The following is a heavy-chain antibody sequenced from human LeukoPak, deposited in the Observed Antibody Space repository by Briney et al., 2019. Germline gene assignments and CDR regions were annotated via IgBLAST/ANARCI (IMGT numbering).Heavy chain of an antibody. CDR2: ISSSSSTI. CDR3: ARGAYYYED. Sequence: GGSLRLSCAASGFTFSSYTMNWVRQAPGKGLEYVSSISSSSSTIYYADSVKGRFTISRDNAENSLYLQMNSLRAEDTAVYYCARGAYYYEDWGQGTLVTVSS. J-gene: IGHJ4*02. CDR1: GFTFSSYT. D-gene: IGHD3-22*01. V-gene: IGHV3-48*01.